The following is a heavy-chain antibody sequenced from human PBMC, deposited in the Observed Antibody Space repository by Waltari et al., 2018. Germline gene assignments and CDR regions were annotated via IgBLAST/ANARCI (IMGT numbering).Heavy chain of an antibody. CDR1: GGTFSSYA. D-gene: IGHD2-2*01. Sequence: QVQLVQSGAEVKKPGSSVKVSCKASGGTFSSYAISWVRQAPGQGLEWMGRIIPIFGTANYAQKFQGRVTITADKSTSTAYMELSSLRSEDTAVYYCARGEDIVVVPAARGAFDIWGQGTMVTVSS. CDR3: ARGEDIVVVPAARGAFDI. V-gene: IGHV1-69*08. J-gene: IGHJ3*02. CDR2: IIPIFGTA.